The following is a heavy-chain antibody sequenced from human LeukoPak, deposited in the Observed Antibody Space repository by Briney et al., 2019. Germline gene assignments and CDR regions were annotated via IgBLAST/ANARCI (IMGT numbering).Heavy chain of an antibody. Sequence: ASVKVSCKASGYTFTSYYMHWVRQAPRQGLEWMGIINPSGGSTSYAQKFQGRVTMTRDTSTSTVYMELSSLRSEDTAVYYCARGYCSSTSCYVLDYWGQGTLVTVSS. J-gene: IGHJ4*02. CDR1: GYTFTSYY. CDR3: ARGYCSSTSCYVLDY. D-gene: IGHD2-2*01. CDR2: INPSGGST. V-gene: IGHV1-46*01.